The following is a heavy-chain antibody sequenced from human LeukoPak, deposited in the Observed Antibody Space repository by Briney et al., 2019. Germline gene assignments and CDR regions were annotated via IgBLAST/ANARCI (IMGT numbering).Heavy chain of an antibody. J-gene: IGHJ6*02. V-gene: IGHV4-34*01. CDR2: INHSGST. D-gene: IGHD3-9*01. CDR1: GGSFSGYY. CDR3: ARLGVSKYYGILTGYYPYGMDV. Sequence: SETLSLTCAVYGGSFSGYYWSWIRQPPGKGLEWIGEINHSGSTNYNPSLKSRVTISVDTSKNQFSLKLSSVTAADTAVYYCARLGVSKYYGILTGYYPYGMDVWGQGTTVTVSS.